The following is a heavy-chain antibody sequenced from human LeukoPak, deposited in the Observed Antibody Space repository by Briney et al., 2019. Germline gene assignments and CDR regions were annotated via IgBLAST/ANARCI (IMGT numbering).Heavy chain of an antibody. Sequence: PSETLSLTCAVYGGSFSGYYWSWIRQPPGKGLEWIGEINHSGSTNYNPSLKSRVTISVDTSKNQFSLKLSSVTAADTAVYYCATGGNSGWFDPWGQGTLVTVSS. CDR2: INHSGST. D-gene: IGHD4-23*01. V-gene: IGHV4-34*01. J-gene: IGHJ5*02. CDR3: ATGGNSGWFDP. CDR1: GGSFSGYY.